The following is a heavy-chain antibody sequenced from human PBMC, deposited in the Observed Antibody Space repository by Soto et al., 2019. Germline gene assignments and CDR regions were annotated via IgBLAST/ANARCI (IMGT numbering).Heavy chain of an antibody. CDR2: ISGSGGST. J-gene: IGHJ5*02. CDR1: GFTFSSYA. D-gene: IGHD3-9*01. V-gene: IGHV3-23*01. Sequence: GGSLRLSCAASGFTFSSYAMGWVRQAPGKGLEWVSAISGSGGSTYYADSVKGRFTISRHNTKTTLYLQMNSLRAEDTAVYYCAKDSNWLNWFDPWGQGTLVTVSS. CDR3: AKDSNWLNWFDP.